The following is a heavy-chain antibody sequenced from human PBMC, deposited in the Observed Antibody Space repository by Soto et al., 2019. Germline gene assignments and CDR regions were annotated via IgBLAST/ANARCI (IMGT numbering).Heavy chain of an antibody. D-gene: IGHD1-1*01. CDR2: IWYDGSNK. CDR1: GFTFSSYG. CDR3: AREGFDGTEYYYYYYGMDV. V-gene: IGHV3-33*01. J-gene: IGHJ6*02. Sequence: PGGSLRLSCAASGFTFSSYGMHWVRQAPGKGLEWVAVIWYDGSNKYYADSVKGRFTISRDNSKNTLYLQMNSLRAEDTAVYYCAREGFDGTEYYYYYYGMDVWGQGTTVTVSS.